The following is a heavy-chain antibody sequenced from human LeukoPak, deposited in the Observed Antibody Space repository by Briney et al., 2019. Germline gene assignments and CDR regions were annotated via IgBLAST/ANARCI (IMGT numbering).Heavy chain of an antibody. J-gene: IGHJ4*02. D-gene: IGHD1-1*01. V-gene: IGHV3-7*01. CDR3: ARGVPTGIDYFDY. Sequence: PGGSLRLSCAASGFTFSTYWMTWVRQAPGEGLEGVANMKQDGSERYYVDSVTGRFTISRDNAKNSLYLQMNSLRAEDTAVYYCARGVPTGIDYFDYWGQGTLVTVSS. CDR2: MKQDGSER. CDR1: GFTFSTYW.